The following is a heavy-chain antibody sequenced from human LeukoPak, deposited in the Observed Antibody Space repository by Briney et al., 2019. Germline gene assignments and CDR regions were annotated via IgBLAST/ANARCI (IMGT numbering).Heavy chain of an antibody. CDR3: AIENGHAWFDP. CDR2: LNHSGST. J-gene: IGHJ5*02. CDR1: GGSFSGYY. Sequence: SETLSLTCAVYGGSFSGYYWSWIRQPPGKGLEWIGELNHSGSTNYNPSLKSQVTISVDTSKNQFSLKLSSVTAADTAVYYCAIENGHAWFDPWGQGTLVTVSS. D-gene: IGHD1-1*01. V-gene: IGHV4-34*01.